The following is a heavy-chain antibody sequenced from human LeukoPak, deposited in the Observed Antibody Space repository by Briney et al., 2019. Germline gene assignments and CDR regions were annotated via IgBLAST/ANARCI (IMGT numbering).Heavy chain of an antibody. CDR1: GYRFTIYW. D-gene: IGHD2-15*01. J-gene: IGHJ3*02. CDR3: AGCRLTRGFAFDT. CDR2: IYPGDSDT. V-gene: IGHV5-51*01. Sequence: GESLKISCKGSGYRFTIYWIGWLRQMPGKDLEWMGIIYPGDSDTRYSPSFHAQVTISADKSIRTAYLQWSSLKASDPAMSCCAGCRLTRGFAFDTSGPGKMVTVSS.